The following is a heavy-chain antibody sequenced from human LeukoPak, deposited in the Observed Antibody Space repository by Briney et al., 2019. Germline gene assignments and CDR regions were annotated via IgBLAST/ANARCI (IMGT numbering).Heavy chain of an antibody. J-gene: IGHJ5*02. CDR1: GFTFSSYS. CDR3: TISGYYYDSSGS. CDR2: ISSSSSYI. Sequence: PGGSLRLSCAASGFTFSSYSMNWVRQAPGKGLEWVSSISSSSSYIYYADSVKGRFTISRDNAKNSLYLQMNSLGAEDTAVYYCTISGYYYDSSGSWGQGTLVTVSS. D-gene: IGHD3-22*01. V-gene: IGHV3-21*01.